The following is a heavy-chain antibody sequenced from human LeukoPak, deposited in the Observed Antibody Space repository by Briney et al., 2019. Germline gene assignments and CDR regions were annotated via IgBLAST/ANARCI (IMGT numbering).Heavy chain of an antibody. J-gene: IGHJ4*02. CDR3: ARVLLGYCSSTSCPARYFDY. V-gene: IGHV4-39*07. CDR1: GDSVSSSPYY. D-gene: IGHD2-2*01. CDR2: INHSGST. Sequence: PSETLSLTCSVSGDSVSSSPYYWGWIRQPPGKGLEWIGEINHSGSTNYNPSLKSRVTISVDTSKNQFSLKLSSVTAADTAVYYCARVLLGYCSSTSCPARYFDYWGQGTLVTVSS.